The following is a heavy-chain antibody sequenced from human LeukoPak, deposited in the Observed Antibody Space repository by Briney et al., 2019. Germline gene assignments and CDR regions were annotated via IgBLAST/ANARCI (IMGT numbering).Heavy chain of an antibody. CDR3: ARDGGYSYGYGFDY. CDR1: GFIFSSDY. V-gene: IGHV3-66*01. D-gene: IGHD5-18*01. Sequence: PGGSLRLSCAASGFIFSSDYMSWVRQSPGKGLEWVSVIYSGDRTYYADSVKGRFTISSDSSKNTMYLQMNSLRAEDTAVYYCARDGGYSYGYGFDYWGQGTLVTVSS. CDR2: IYSGDRT. J-gene: IGHJ4*02.